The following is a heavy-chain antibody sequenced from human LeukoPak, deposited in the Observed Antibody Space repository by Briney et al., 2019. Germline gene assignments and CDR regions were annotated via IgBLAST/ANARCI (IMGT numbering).Heavy chain of an antibody. V-gene: IGHV1-46*01. Sequence: ASVKVSCKASGYTFTSYYMHWVRQAPGQGLEWMGIINPSGGSTSYAQKFQGRVTMTRDTSTSTVYMELSSLRSEDTAVYYCAKDVHTLGYCTNGVCRKFDPWGQGTLVTVSS. J-gene: IGHJ5*02. CDR2: INPSGGST. CDR3: AKDVHTLGYCTNGVCRKFDP. D-gene: IGHD2-8*01. CDR1: GYTFTSYY.